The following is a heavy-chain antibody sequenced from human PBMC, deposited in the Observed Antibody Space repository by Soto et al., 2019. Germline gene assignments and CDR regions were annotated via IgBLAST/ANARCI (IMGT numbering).Heavy chain of an antibody. CDR3: ARGVNGYYYVDY. CDR2: INRDGSRT. Sequence: EVQLVESGGNVLQPGGSLRLSCAASGFISSSYWMHWVRQAPGKGLVWVSRINRDGSRTDYADSVKGRFAVSRDNAKITVLLQMNSLRADDTAVYYCARGVNGYYYVDYWGQGTLVTVSS. D-gene: IGHD2-8*01. CDR1: GFISSSYW. J-gene: IGHJ4*02. V-gene: IGHV3-74*01.